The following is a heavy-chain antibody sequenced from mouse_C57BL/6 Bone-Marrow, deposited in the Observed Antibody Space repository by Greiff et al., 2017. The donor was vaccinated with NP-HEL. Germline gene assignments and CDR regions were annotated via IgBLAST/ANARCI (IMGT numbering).Heavy chain of an antibody. CDR2: IRNKANNHAT. Sequence: DVMLVESGGGLVQPGGSMKLSCAASGFTFSDAWMDWVRQSPEKGLEWVAEIRNKANNHATYYAESVKGRFTISRDDSKRSVYLQMNSVRAEDTGIYYCTRGLRASGFAYWGQGTLVTVSA. V-gene: IGHV6-6*01. J-gene: IGHJ3*01. CDR1: GFTFSDAW. D-gene: IGHD1-1*01. CDR3: TRGLRASGFAY.